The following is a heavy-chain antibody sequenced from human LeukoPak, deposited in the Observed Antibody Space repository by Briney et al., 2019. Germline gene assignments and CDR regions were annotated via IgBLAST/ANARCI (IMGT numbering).Heavy chain of an antibody. D-gene: IGHD2-8*02. CDR3: ARRKRESKHWGCLDP. J-gene: IGHJ5*02. Sequence: GESLKISCQVSGYNFLNYWIAWVRQKPGKGLEWMGIIQPGDSESRYSPSFQGQDNFSVDNSITTAYLQWSNLKASDTAIYYCARRKRESKHWGCLDPGGQGTQVFVSS. CDR2: IQPGDSES. CDR1: GYNFLNYW. V-gene: IGHV5-51*01.